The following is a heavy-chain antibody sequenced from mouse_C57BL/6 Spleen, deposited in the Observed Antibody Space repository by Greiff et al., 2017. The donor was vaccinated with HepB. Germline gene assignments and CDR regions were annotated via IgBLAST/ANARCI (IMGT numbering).Heavy chain of an antibody. D-gene: IGHD2-5*01. CDR2: ISYDGSN. Sequence: EVQVVESGPGLVKPSQSLSLTCSVTGYSITSGYYWNWIRQFPGNKLEWMGYISYDGSNNYNPSLKNRISITRDTSKNQFFLKLNSVTTEDTATYYCARDYYSNYGYYAMDYWGQRTSVTVSS. CDR1: GYSITSGYY. J-gene: IGHJ4*01. CDR3: ARDYYSNYGYYAMDY. V-gene: IGHV3-6*01.